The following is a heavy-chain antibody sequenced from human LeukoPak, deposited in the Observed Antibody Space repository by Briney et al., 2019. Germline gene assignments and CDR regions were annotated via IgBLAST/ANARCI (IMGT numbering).Heavy chain of an antibody. V-gene: IGHV1-69*06. CDR2: IIPIFGTA. Sequence: GASVKVSCKASGGTFSSYAISWVRQAPGQGLEWMGGIIPIFGTANYAQKFQGRVTITADKSTSTAYMELSSLRSEDTAVYYCARGRTPSLAAAVITNYYYYYMDVWGKGTTVTVSS. CDR3: ARGRTPSLAAAVITNYYYYYMDV. D-gene: IGHD6-13*01. J-gene: IGHJ6*03. CDR1: GGTFSSYA.